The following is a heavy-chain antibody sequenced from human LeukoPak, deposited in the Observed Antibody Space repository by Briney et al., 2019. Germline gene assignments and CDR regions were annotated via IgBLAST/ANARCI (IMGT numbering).Heavy chain of an antibody. CDR2: INYSGST. CDR1: GGSFSGYY. Sequence: SETLSLTCAVYGGSFSGYYWSWIRQPPGKGLEWIGEINYSGSTNYNPCLKSRVTISVDTSKNQFSLKLSSVTAADTAEYYCATVPGTMITTFGGDLDYMDVWGKGTTVTVSS. V-gene: IGHV4-34*01. CDR3: ATVPGTMITTFGGDLDYMDV. D-gene: IGHD3-16*01. J-gene: IGHJ6*03.